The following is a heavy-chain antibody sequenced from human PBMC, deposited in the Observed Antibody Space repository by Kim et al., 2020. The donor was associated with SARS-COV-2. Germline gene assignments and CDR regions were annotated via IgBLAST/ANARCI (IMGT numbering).Heavy chain of an antibody. CDR3: ARAHSSGRGLGLDI. V-gene: IGHV1-18*01. Sequence: AQKLQGRVTMTTDTSTSTAYMELRSLRSDDTAVYYCARAHSSGRGLGLDIWGQGTMVTVSS. D-gene: IGHD3-22*01. J-gene: IGHJ3*02.